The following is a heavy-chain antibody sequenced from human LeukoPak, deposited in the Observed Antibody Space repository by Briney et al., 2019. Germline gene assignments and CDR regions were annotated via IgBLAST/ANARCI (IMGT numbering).Heavy chain of an antibody. V-gene: IGHV1-46*01. CDR3: AKVGKQWLARREYFQH. J-gene: IGHJ1*01. CDR1: GYTFTRYY. D-gene: IGHD6-19*01. CDR2: INPSGGST. Sequence: ASVKVSCKASGYTFTRYYIHWVRQAPGQGPEWMGMINPSGGSTTYAQRFQGRVTMTRDMSTSTVFMELSSLRSEDTAVYYCAKVGKQWLARREYFQHWGQGTLVTVSS.